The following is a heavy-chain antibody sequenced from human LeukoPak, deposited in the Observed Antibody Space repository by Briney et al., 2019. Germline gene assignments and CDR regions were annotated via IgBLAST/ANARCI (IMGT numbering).Heavy chain of an antibody. V-gene: IGHV5-51*01. CDR3: ATFSVGWFDP. J-gene: IGHJ5*02. Sequence: GESLKISCKASGYSFTSYWIGWVRQMPGKGLEWMGSIYPGDSDTRYSPSFQGQVTISADKSINTTYLQWSSLKASDTAMYYCATFSVGWFDPWGQGTLVTVSS. D-gene: IGHD3-16*01. CDR2: IYPGDSDT. CDR1: GYSFTSYW.